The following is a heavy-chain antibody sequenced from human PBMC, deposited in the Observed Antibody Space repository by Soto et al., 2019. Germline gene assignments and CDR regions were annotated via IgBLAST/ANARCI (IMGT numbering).Heavy chain of an antibody. Sequence: QVQLVQSGAEVKKPGSSVKVSCKASVGTFSSYAISWVRQAPGQGLEWMGGIIPIFGIANYAQKFHGRVTITADESTSTAYMELRSLRSEDTAVYYCASAPHGGTHFDLWGRGTLVTVSS. CDR2: IIPIFGIA. CDR1: VGTFSSYA. CDR3: ASAPHGGTHFDL. D-gene: IGHD2-15*01. J-gene: IGHJ2*01. V-gene: IGHV1-69*12.